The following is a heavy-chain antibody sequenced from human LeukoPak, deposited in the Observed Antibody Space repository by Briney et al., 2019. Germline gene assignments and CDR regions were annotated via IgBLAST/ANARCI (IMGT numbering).Heavy chain of an antibody. J-gene: IGHJ6*02. CDR3: ARVSGATITTYYGMDV. Sequence: SETLSLTGTVSGGSFSGYYWSWIRQPPGKGLDWIGHIHYSGSANYNPSLKSRVTISMDTSKNQFSLRLSSVTAVDTAVYYCARVSGATITTYYGMDVWGQGTTVTVS. CDR1: GGSFSGYY. V-gene: IGHV4-59*01. CDR2: IHYSGSA. D-gene: IGHD5-12*01.